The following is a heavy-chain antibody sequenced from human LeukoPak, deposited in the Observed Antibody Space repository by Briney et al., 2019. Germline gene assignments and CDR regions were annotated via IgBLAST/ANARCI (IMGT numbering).Heavy chain of an antibody. CDR2: ISGSGGTT. J-gene: IGHJ4*02. V-gene: IGHV3-23*01. D-gene: IGHD6-19*01. Sequence: GGSLRLSCVASGFTFSSYWMNWVRQAPGKGLEWVSAISGSGGTTLYADSVKGRFTISRDNSKNTLYLQMNSLRAEDTAVYYCAKDLIGAVAGFDSWGQGTLVTVSS. CDR1: GFTFSSYW. CDR3: AKDLIGAVAGFDS.